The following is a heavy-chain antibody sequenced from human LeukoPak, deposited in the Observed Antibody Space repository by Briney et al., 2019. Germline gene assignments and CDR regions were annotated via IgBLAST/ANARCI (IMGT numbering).Heavy chain of an antibody. CDR3: ARDRRGAAAALNWYFDL. D-gene: IGHD6-13*01. CDR2: IGTAGDT. Sequence: GGSLRLSCAASGFTFSSYDMHWVRQATGKGLEWVSAIGTAGDTYYPGSVKGRFTISRENAKNSLYLQMNSLRAGDTAVYYCARDRRGAAAALNWYFDLWGRGTLVTVSS. J-gene: IGHJ2*01. V-gene: IGHV3-13*01. CDR1: GFTFSSYD.